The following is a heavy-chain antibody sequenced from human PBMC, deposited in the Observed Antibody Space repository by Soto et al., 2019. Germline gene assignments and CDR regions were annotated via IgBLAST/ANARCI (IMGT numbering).Heavy chain of an antibody. J-gene: IGHJ6*02. CDR3: ARDTAPSHV. CDR2: IIPILGIA. D-gene: IGHD4-17*01. V-gene: IGHV1-69*04. Sequence: GASVKVSCKASGGTFSSYTISWVRQAPGQGLEWMGRIIPILGIANYAQKFQGRVTITRDTSASTAYMELSSLRSEDTAVYYCARDTAPSHVWGQGTTVTVSS. CDR1: GGTFSSYT.